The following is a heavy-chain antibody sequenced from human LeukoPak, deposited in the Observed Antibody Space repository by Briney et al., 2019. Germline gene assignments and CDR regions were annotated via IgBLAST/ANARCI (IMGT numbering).Heavy chain of an antibody. CDR3: ARVPNYYDSSGNDY. CDR2: IYYRGST. CDR1: GGSISSYY. D-gene: IGHD3-22*01. J-gene: IGHJ4*02. Sequence: PSETLSLTCTVSGGSISSYYWSWIRQPPGKGLEWIGYIYYRGSTNYNPSLKSRVTIPVDTSMNQFCLKLSSVTAADTAVYYCARVPNYYDSSGNDYWGQGTLVTVSS. V-gene: IGHV4-59*08.